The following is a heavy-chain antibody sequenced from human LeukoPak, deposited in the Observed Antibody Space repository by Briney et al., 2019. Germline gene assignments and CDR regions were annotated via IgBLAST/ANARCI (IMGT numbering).Heavy chain of an antibody. V-gene: IGHV4-34*01. CDR1: GGSFSGYY. CDR2: INHSGST. J-gene: IGHJ5*02. D-gene: IGHD2-21*02. Sequence: SETLSLTCAVYGGSFSGYYWSWIRQPPGKGLEWIGEINHSGSTNYNPSLKSRVTISVDTSINQFSLKLSSMTAADTAVYYCARESTALNWFDPWGQGTLVTVSS. CDR3: ARESTALNWFDP.